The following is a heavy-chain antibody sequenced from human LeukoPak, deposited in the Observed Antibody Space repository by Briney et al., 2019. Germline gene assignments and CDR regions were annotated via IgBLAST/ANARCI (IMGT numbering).Heavy chain of an antibody. CDR1: GGSISSSLYY. D-gene: IGHD3-10*01. Sequence: PSETLSLTCNVSGGSISSSLYYWAWSRRPPGKGLEWIGTIYYSGSTYYNPSLKSRVAISVDTSKNQLSLKLNSVTAADTAVYYCARRGGSGRSFDIWGQGTMVTVSS. CDR3: ARRGGSGRSFDI. CDR2: IYYSGST. J-gene: IGHJ3*02. V-gene: IGHV4-39*01.